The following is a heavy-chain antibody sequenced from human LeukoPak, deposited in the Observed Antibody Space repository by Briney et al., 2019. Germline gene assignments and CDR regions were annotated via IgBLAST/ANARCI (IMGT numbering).Heavy chain of an antibody. J-gene: IGHJ4*02. D-gene: IGHD2-2*01. CDR2: IKQDGSEK. CDR1: GFTFSSYW. V-gene: IGHV3-7*01. Sequence: GGSLRLSCAASGFTFSSYWMSWVRQAPGKGLEWVANIKQDGSEKYYVDSEKGRFTISRDNAKNSLYLQMNSLRAEDTAVYYCARELGYCSSTSCSTDYWGQGTLVTVSS. CDR3: ARELGYCSSTSCSTDY.